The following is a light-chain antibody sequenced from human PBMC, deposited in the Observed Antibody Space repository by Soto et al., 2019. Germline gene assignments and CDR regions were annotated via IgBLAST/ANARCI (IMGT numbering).Light chain of an antibody. CDR2: ANI. Sequence: QAVLTQLPSVSGAPGQRVTISCTGSGSNIGAGYDVHWYQQLPGTASKLLIFANINRPSGVPDRFSGSKSGTSASLAITGLRAEDEADYYCQSYDSSPSGYVFGTGTKVTVL. CDR1: GSNIGAGYD. V-gene: IGLV1-40*01. CDR3: QSYDSSPSGYV. J-gene: IGLJ1*01.